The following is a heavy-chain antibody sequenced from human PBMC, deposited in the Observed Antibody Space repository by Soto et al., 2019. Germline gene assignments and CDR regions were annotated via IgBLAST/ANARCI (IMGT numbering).Heavy chain of an antibody. CDR3: ASDWPPRVGGMDV. D-gene: IGHD1-26*01. Sequence: GASVKVSCKASGGTFSSYAISWVRQAPGQGLEWMGGIIPIFGTANYAQKFQGRVTITADESTSTAYMELSSLRSEDTAVYYCASDWPPRVGGMDVWGQGTTVTVSS. CDR1: GGTFSSYA. V-gene: IGHV1-69*13. J-gene: IGHJ6*02. CDR2: IIPIFGTA.